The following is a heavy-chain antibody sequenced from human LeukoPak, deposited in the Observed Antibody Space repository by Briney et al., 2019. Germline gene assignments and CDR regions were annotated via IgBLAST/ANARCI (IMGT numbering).Heavy chain of an antibody. V-gene: IGHV4-39*01. CDR2: IYYSGST. D-gene: IGHD3-10*01. CDR1: GFSFSTYS. J-gene: IGHJ4*02. Sequence: GSLRLSCAASGFSFSTYSMTWVRQPPGKGLEWIGSIYYSGSTYYNPSLKSRVTISVDTSKNQFSLKLSSVTAADTAVYYCASTFYGSGKEWGQGTLVTVSS. CDR3: ASTFYGSGKE.